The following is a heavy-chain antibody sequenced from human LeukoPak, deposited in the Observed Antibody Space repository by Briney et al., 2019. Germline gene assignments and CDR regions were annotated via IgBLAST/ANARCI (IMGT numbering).Heavy chain of an antibody. J-gene: IGHJ4*02. V-gene: IGHV7-4-1*02. CDR3: ARDLTMTVVAIGY. D-gene: IGHD3-22*01. Sequence: ASVKVSCKASGGTFSSYDISWVRQAPGQGLEWMGWINTNTGNPTYAQGFTGRFVFSLDTSVSTAYLQISSLKAEDTAVYYCARDLTMTVVAIGYWGQGTLVTVSS. CDR2: INTNTGNP. CDR1: GGTFSSYD.